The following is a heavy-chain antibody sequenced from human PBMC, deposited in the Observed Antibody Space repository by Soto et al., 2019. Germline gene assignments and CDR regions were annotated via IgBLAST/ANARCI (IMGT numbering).Heavy chain of an antibody. CDR2: IYYSGST. CDR3: ARVGFYYGSSGYYTRGFDP. CDR1: GGSLSSYY. V-gene: IGHV4-59*01. J-gene: IGHJ5*02. D-gene: IGHD3-22*01. Sequence: SETLSLTCTVSGGSLSSYYWSWIRQPPGKGLEWIGYIYYSGSTNYNPSLKSRVTISVDTSKNQFSLKLSSVTAADTAVYYCARVGFYYGSSGYYTRGFDPWGQGTLVTVSS.